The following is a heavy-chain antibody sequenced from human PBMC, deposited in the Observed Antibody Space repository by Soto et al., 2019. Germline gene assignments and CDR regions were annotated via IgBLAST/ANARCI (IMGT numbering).Heavy chain of an antibody. CDR2: IYYSGST. Sequence: QVQLQESGPGLVKPSETLSLTCTVSGGSISSYYWSWIRQPPGKGLEWIGYIYYSGSTNYNPSLKSRVTTSVDPSKNHFSLKLSSVTAADTAVYYCARRYGGNLDYWGQGTLVTVSS. J-gene: IGHJ4*02. CDR1: GGSISSYY. D-gene: IGHD2-15*01. CDR3: ARRYGGNLDY. V-gene: IGHV4-59*08.